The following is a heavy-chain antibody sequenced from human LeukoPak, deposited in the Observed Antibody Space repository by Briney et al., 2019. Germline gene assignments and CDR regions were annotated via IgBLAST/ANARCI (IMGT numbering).Heavy chain of an antibody. J-gene: IGHJ4*02. Sequence: GASVKVSCKASGGTFSSYAISWVRQAPGQGLEWMGGIIPIFGTANYAQKFQGRVTITADESTSTAYMELNSLRSEDTAVYYCARERRYSYGSYYFDYWGQGTLVTVSS. CDR3: ARERRYSYGSYYFDY. CDR1: GGTFSSYA. CDR2: IIPIFGTA. D-gene: IGHD5-18*01. V-gene: IGHV1-69*13.